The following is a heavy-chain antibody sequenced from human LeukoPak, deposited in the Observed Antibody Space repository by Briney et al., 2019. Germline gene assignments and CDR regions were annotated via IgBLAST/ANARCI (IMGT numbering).Heavy chain of an antibody. V-gene: IGHV3-48*04. CDR1: GFTFSTYS. Sequence: PGGSLRLSCAASGFTFSTYSMNWVRQAPGKGLEWVSYISSDSSTIYYADSVKGRFTISRDNVKNSPYLQMNSLRVEDTAVYYCARAGFSPYYFHSWGQGTLVTVSS. CDR3: ARAGFSPYYFHS. D-gene: IGHD6-19*01. CDR2: ISSDSSTI. J-gene: IGHJ4*02.